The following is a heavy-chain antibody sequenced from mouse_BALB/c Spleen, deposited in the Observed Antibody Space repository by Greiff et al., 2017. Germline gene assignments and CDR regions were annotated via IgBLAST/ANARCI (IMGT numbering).Heavy chain of an antibody. Sequence: VKLVESGPGLVQPSQSLSITCTVSGFSLTSYGVHWVRQSPGKGLEWLGVIWSGGSTDYNAAFISRLSISKDNSKSQVFFKMNSLQADDTAIYYCASPIYYDYPYAMDYWGQGTSVTVSS. D-gene: IGHD2-4*01. CDR2: IWSGGST. CDR1: GFSLTSYG. J-gene: IGHJ4*01. V-gene: IGHV2-4-1*01. CDR3: ASPIYYDYPYAMDY.